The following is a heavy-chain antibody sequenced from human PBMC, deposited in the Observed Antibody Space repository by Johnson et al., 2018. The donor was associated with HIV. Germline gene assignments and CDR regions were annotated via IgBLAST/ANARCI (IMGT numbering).Heavy chain of an antibody. J-gene: IGHJ3*02. CDR2: ISYDGSNK. CDR1: GFTFSSYA. D-gene: IGHD2-15*01. Sequence: QVQLVESGGGVVQPGTSLRLSSAASGFTFSSYAMHWVRQAPGTGLEWLAVISYDGSNKYYADSVKGRFTLSRDNSKNTLYLQMNSLRAEDTAVYYCARDRAVAATSGAGAFDIWGQGTMVTVSS. CDR3: ARDRAVAATSGAGAFDI. V-gene: IGHV3-30-3*01.